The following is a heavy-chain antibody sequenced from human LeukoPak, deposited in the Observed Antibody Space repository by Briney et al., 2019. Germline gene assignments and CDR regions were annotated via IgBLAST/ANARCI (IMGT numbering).Heavy chain of an antibody. D-gene: IGHD6-13*01. J-gene: IGHJ6*02. Sequence: GASVKVSCKASGYTFTSYYMHWVRQAPGQGLEWMGIINPSGGSTSYAQKFQGRVTMTRDTSTSTVYMEPSSLRSEDTAVYYCARDLDAGIAAAGHYYYYGMDVWGQGTTVTVSS. CDR2: INPSGGST. CDR1: GYTFTSYY. CDR3: ARDLDAGIAAAGHYYYYGMDV. V-gene: IGHV1-46*01.